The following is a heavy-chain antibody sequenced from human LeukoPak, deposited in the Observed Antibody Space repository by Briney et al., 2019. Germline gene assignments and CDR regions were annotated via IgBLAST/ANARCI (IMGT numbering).Heavy chain of an antibody. CDR2: IYYSGST. CDR3: ARGTPPDFWSGYRYWFDP. J-gene: IGHJ5*02. V-gene: IGHV4-31*03. Sequence: PSETLSLTCTVSGGSISSGGYYWSWIRQHPGKGLEWIGYIYYSGSTYYNPSLKSRVTISVDTSKNQFSLKLSSVTAADTAVYYCARGTPPDFWSGYRYWFDPWGQGTLVTVSS. D-gene: IGHD3-3*01. CDR1: GGSISSGGYY.